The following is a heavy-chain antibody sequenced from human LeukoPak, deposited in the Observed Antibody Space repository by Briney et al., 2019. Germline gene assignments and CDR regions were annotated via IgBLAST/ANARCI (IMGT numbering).Heavy chain of an antibody. CDR1: GFTFSSYA. D-gene: IGHD3-22*01. V-gene: IGHV3-23*01. CDR3: AKDRPNYYGSNGHYYKLNGDC. CDR2: ITSSGAAT. J-gene: IGHJ4*02. Sequence: PGGSLRLSCAASGFTFSSYAMSWVRQAPGKGLGWVSSITSSGAATYYADSVKGRFTISRDNSDNTLYLQINSLRAEDTAVYYCAKDRPNYYGSNGHYYKLNGDCWGQGTLVTVSS.